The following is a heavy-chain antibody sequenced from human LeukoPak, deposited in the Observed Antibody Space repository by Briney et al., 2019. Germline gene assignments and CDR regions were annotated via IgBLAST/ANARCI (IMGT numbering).Heavy chain of an antibody. J-gene: IGHJ5*02. CDR3: ARDHSTYYDILTGYYFSGWFDP. D-gene: IGHD3-9*01. CDR1: GGSFSGYY. V-gene: IGHV4-34*01. CDR2: INHSGST. Sequence: SETLSLTCAVYGGSFSGYYWSWIRQPPGKGLEWIGEINHSGSTNYNPSLKSRVTISVDTSKNQFSLKLSSVTAADTAVYYCARDHSTYYDILTGYYFSGWFDPWGQGTLVTVSS.